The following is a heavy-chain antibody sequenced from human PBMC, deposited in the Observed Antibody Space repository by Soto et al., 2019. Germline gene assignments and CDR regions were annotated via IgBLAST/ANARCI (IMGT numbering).Heavy chain of an antibody. CDR2: ISYDGSNK. CDR3: AKELFLYSYGLPDY. D-gene: IGHD5-18*01. J-gene: IGHJ4*02. CDR1: GFTFSSYG. Sequence: GGSLRLSCAASGFTFSSYGMHWVRQAPGKGLEWVAVISYDGSNKYYADSVKGRFTISRDNSKNTLYLQMNSLRAEDTAVYYCAKELFLYSYGLPDYWGQGTLVTVSS. V-gene: IGHV3-30*18.